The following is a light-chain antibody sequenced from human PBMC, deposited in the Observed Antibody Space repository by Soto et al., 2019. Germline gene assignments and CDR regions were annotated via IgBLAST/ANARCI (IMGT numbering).Light chain of an antibody. CDR1: QGISGY. V-gene: IGKV1-39*01. CDR3: QQAHGT. J-gene: IGKJ5*01. Sequence: DIQMTQSPSSLSASVGDRVTITCRASQGISGYLSWYQQKPGKAPKLLIYAASTLQSGVPSRFSGSGSGTDVTLTIISLQPEDFATYYCQQAHGTFGQGTRLEIK. CDR2: AAS.